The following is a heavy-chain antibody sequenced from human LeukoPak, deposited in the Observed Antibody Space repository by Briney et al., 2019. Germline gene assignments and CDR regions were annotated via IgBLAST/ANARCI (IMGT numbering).Heavy chain of an antibody. Sequence: GRSLRLSCAASGFTFDDYGMNWVRQAPGKGLEWVSGISWNGGSIGYADSVKGRFTISRDSAKNSLYLQMNSLRPEDTALYYCAKSRGYSYVSHFDYWGQGTLVTVSS. D-gene: IGHD5-18*01. CDR2: ISWNGGSI. CDR1: GFTFDDYG. J-gene: IGHJ4*02. V-gene: IGHV3-9*01. CDR3: AKSRGYSYVSHFDY.